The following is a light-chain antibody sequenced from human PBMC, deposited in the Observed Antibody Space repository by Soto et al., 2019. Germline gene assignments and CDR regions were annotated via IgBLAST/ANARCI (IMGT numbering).Light chain of an antibody. V-gene: IGLV7-43*01. CDR3: LLYYGGAWV. CDR2: TTS. CDR1: TGAVTSGYS. Sequence: QTVGTQEPSLTVSPGGTVTLTCASSTGAVTSGYSPNWLQQKPGQAPRALIYTTSNKYSWTPARFSGSLLGGRAVLTLSGVQPEDEAEYYCLLYYGGAWVFGGGTKLTVL. J-gene: IGLJ3*02.